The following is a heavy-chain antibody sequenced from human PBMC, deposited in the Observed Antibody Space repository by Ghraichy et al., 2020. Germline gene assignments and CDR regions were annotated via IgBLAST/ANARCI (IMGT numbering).Heavy chain of an antibody. CDR1: GGSVNSGNYY. CDR3: AGDRQHCPNAVCSDFYNYYYGLDV. V-gene: IGHV4-61*01. J-gene: IGHJ6*02. CDR2: IYYTGST. Sequence: SETLSLTCTVSGGSVNSGNYYWSWIRQPPGKGLEWIGYIYYTGSTDYNPSLKSRVTMSLDTSKNQFSLKLTSVSAADTAVYYCAGDRQHCPNAVCSDFYNYYYGLDVWGLGTTVTVSS. D-gene: IGHD2-8*01.